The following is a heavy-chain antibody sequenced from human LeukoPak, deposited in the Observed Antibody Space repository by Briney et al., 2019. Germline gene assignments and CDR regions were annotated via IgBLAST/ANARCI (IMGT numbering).Heavy chain of an antibody. CDR2: IIPIFGTA. CDR1: GYTFTSYG. V-gene: IGHV1-69*13. CDR3: ARDMDSGSYLFDY. Sequence: ASVKVSCKASGYTFTSYGISWVRPAPGQGLEWMGGIIPIFGTANYAQKFQGRVTITADESTSTAYMELSGLRSEDTAVYYCARDMDSGSYLFDYWGQGTLVTVSS. J-gene: IGHJ4*02. D-gene: IGHD1-26*01.